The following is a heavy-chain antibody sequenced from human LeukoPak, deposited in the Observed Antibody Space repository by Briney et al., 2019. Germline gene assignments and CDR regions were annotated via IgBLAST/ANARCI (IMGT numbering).Heavy chain of an antibody. CDR3: AGTRYSSGWYHFDY. J-gene: IGHJ4*02. D-gene: IGHD6-19*01. Sequence: SETLSLTCTVSGGSITSSSYHWGWIRQPPGKGLEWIGSIYYSGSTYYNPSLKSRVTISVDTSKNQFSLKLSSVTAADTAVYYCAGTRYSSGWYHFDYWGQGTLVTVSS. CDR1: GGSITSSSYH. V-gene: IGHV4-39*07. CDR2: IYYSGST.